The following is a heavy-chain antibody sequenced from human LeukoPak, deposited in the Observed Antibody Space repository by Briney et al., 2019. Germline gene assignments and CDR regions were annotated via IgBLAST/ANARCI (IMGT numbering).Heavy chain of an antibody. CDR1: GFTFSSYA. Sequence: GGSLRLSCAASGFTFSSYAMSWVRQAPGKGLEWVSAISGSRGTTNYADSVKGRFTISRDNSKNTLYLQMNRLRAEDTAVYYCAKDAYLGSNWLDPWGQGTLVTVSS. CDR2: ISGSRGTT. J-gene: IGHJ5*02. CDR3: AKDAYLGSNWLDP. D-gene: IGHD7-27*01. V-gene: IGHV3-23*01.